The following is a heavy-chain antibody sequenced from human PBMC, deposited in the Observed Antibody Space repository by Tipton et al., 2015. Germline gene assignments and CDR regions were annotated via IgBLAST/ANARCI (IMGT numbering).Heavy chain of an antibody. V-gene: IGHV4-39*01. D-gene: IGHD3-22*01. CDR3: ARLNYYDSSGDWYFDL. CDR2: IYYSRST. J-gene: IGHJ2*01. CDR1: GGSINNNIYY. Sequence: TLSLTCTVSGGSINNNIYYWGWIRQPPGKGLEWIGSIYYSRSTYYNPSLKSRVTISVDTSKNQFSLKLSSVTAADTSVYYCARLNYYDSSGDWYFDLWGRGTLVTVSS.